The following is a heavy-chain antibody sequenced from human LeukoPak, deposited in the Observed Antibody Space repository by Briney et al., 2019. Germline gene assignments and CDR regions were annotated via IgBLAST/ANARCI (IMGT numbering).Heavy chain of an antibody. CDR1: GFTFSSYA. D-gene: IGHD5-12*01. CDR2: ISYDGSNK. V-gene: IGHV3-30-3*01. J-gene: IGHJ4*02. CDR3: ARDYSGYEIDMGGPADY. Sequence: PGGSLRLSCAASGFTFSSYAMHWVRQAPGRGLEWVAVISYDGSNKYYADSVKGRFTISRDNSKNTLYLQMNSLRAEDTAAYYCARDYSGYEIDMGGPADYWGQGTLVTVSS.